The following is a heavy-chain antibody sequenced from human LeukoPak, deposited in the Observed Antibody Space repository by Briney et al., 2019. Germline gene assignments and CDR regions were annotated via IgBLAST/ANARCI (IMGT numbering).Heavy chain of an antibody. V-gene: IGHV3-30*04. CDR2: ISYDGSNK. CDR1: GFTFSSYA. D-gene: IGHD6-13*01. CDR3: ARASSSWTKNDY. J-gene: IGHJ4*02. Sequence: PGGSLRLSCAASGFTFSSYAMHWVRQAPGKGLEWVAVISYDGSNKYYADSVKGRFTISRDNSKNTLYLQMNSLRAEDTAVYYCARASSSWTKNDYWGQGTLVTVSS.